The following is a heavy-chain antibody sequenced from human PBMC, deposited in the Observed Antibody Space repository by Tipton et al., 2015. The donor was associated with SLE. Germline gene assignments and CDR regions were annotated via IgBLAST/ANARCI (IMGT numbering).Heavy chain of an antibody. CDR3: ATRLLEHFWTIAWYSDY. CDR2: IIPIFGTS. J-gene: IGHJ4*02. CDR1: GGTFSNYA. V-gene: IGHV1-69*05. Sequence: QSGAEVKKPGSSVKVSCKPSGGTFSNYAISWVRQAPGQGLEWMGGIIPIFGTSDYAQNFQGRATITTDESTSAAYTELSSLRSEDTAVYYCATRLLEHFWTIAWYSDYWGQGTLVTVSA. D-gene: IGHD3-3*02.